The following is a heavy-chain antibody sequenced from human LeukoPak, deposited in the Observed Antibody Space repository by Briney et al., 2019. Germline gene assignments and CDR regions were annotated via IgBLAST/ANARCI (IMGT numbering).Heavy chain of an antibody. CDR1: GFTFSSYA. D-gene: IGHD4-11*01. Sequence: GGSLRLSCAASGFTFSSYAMHWVRQAPGKGLEWVAVISYDGSNKYYADSVKGRFTISRDNSKNTLYLQMNSLRAEDTAVYYCASHDCSNYGYWGQGTLVTVSS. CDR3: ASHDCSNYGY. V-gene: IGHV3-30-3*01. J-gene: IGHJ4*02. CDR2: ISYDGSNK.